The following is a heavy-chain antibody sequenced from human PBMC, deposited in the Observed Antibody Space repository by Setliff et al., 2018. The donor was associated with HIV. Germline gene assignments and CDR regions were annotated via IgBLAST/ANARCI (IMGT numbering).Heavy chain of an antibody. J-gene: IGHJ2*01. D-gene: IGHD6-19*01. CDR2: IGAAGGT. Sequence: GGSLRLSCAASGFTFSTYDMHWVRQPTGKGLEWVSVIGAAGGTSYRTSVKGQFIVSRENAKNSLYLQMNNLRAGDTAVYYCVRELGWPLSCHCDFWGRGTLVTVSS. CDR3: VRELGWPLSCHCDF. CDR1: GFTFSTYD. V-gene: IGHV3-13*01.